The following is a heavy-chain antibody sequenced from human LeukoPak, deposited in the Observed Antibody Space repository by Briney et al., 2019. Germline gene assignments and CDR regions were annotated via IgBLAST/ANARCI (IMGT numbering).Heavy chain of an antibody. D-gene: IGHD3/OR15-3a*01. CDR3: AIGALQFRFLGWLSSIFGP. J-gene: IGHJ5*02. V-gene: IGHV3-23*01. Sequence: GESLRLSCAASGFTFSRYAMSWVRQAPGKGVEWVSSISGSCDTTYYADSLKGRFTISTDNSKNTLDLQMTSLRAQDTAVYYSAIGALQFRFLGWLSSIFGPWGQGTLVSVSS. CDR1: GFTFSRYA. CDR2: ISGSCDTT.